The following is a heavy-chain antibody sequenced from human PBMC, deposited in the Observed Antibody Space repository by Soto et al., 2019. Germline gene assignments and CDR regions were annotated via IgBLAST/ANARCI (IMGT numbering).Heavy chain of an antibody. CDR2: ISAYNGNT. Sequence: QVQLVQSGAEVKKPGASVKVSCKASGYTFTSYGISWVRQAPGPGLEWMGWISAYNGNTNYAQKLQGRVTMTTDTSSSTAYIELRSLRSGDTAVYYCARIPTTVTTGGNYWGQGTLVTVSS. CDR1: GYTFTSYG. J-gene: IGHJ4*02. V-gene: IGHV1-18*04. D-gene: IGHD4-17*01. CDR3: ARIPTTVTTGGNY.